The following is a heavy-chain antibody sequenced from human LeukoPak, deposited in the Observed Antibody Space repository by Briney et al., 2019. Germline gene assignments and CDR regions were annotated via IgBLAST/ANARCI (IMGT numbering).Heavy chain of an antibody. D-gene: IGHD3-10*01. J-gene: IGHJ4*02. CDR3: ARTTDDGSGSF. CDR2: IYYSGST. Sequence: PSETLSLTCTVSGVSISSSNSYWGWIRQPPGKGLEWIGYIYYSGSTYYNPSLKSRVTISVDTSKNQFSLKLSSVTAADTAVYYCARTTDDGSGSFWSQGTLVTVSS. V-gene: IGHV4-39*07. CDR1: GVSISSSNSY.